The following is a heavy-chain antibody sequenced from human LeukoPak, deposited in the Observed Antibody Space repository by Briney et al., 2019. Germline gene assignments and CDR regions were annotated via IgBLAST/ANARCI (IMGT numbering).Heavy chain of an antibody. J-gene: IGHJ4*02. CDR1: GFTFSSYA. CDR2: INNSGGST. D-gene: IGHD2-2*01. Sequence: GGSLRLSCAASGFTFSSYALSWVRQAPGKGLEWVSGINNSGGSTYYADSVKGRFTISRDNPKNTLYLQMNSLRDEDTAAYYCAKASGYCSSTTSCYLYFDYWGQGTLVTVSS. CDR3: AKASGYCSSTTSCYLYFDY. V-gene: IGHV3-23*01.